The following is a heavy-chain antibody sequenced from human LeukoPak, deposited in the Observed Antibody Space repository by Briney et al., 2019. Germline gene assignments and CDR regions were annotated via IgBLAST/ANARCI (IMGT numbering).Heavy chain of an antibody. D-gene: IGHD1-26*01. CDR3: ATLRTLGAPRPLDN. Sequence: SETLSLTCTVSGGSIIDSIYYWGWVRQPPGEGLEWIAMIYYSGSTYYNPSLKTRVTISVDTSKNQFSLNLSSVTAADTAVYYCATLRTLGAPRPLDNWGQGTLVTVSS. J-gene: IGHJ4*02. CDR2: IYYSGST. V-gene: IGHV4-39*01. CDR1: GGSIIDSIYY.